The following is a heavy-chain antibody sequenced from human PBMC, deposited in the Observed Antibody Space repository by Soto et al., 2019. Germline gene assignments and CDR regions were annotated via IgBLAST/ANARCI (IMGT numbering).Heavy chain of an antibody. V-gene: IGHV4-59*01. J-gene: IGHJ5*02. CDR3: ARVSAAGTWWFDP. CDR2: IYYSGST. Sequence: SETLSLTCTVSGGSISPYYWSWIRQPPGKGLEWIGYIYYSGSTNYNPSLKSRVTISVDTSKNQFSLKLSSVTAADTAVYYCARVSAAGTWWFDPWGQGTLVTVSS. D-gene: IGHD6-13*01. CDR1: GGSISPYY.